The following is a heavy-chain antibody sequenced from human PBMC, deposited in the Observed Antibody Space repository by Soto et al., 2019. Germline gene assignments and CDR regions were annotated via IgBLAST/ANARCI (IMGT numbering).Heavy chain of an antibody. CDR3: ARSYQLLSFYLLVASDI. Sequence: SETLSLTCTVSGGSISSSSYYWGWIRQPPGKGLEWIGSIYYSGSTYYNPSLKSRVTISVDTSKNQFSLKLSSVTAADTAVYYCARSYQLLSFYLLVASDIWGQGTMVTVSS. D-gene: IGHD2-2*01. CDR2: IYYSGST. J-gene: IGHJ3*02. CDR1: GGSISSSSYY. V-gene: IGHV4-39*01.